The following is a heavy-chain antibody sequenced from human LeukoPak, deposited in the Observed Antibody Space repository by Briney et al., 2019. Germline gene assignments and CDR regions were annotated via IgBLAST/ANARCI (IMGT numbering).Heavy chain of an antibody. CDR1: GGTFSSYA. CDR3: ARVGGYYVLLED. D-gene: IGHD3-3*01. J-gene: IGHJ4*02. Sequence: ASVKVSCKASGGTFSSYAISWVRQAPGQGLEWMGGIFPIFGTANYAQKFQGRVTITADESTSTAYMELSSLRSEDTAVYYCARVGGYYVLLEDWGQGTLVTVSS. CDR2: IFPIFGTA. V-gene: IGHV1-69*13.